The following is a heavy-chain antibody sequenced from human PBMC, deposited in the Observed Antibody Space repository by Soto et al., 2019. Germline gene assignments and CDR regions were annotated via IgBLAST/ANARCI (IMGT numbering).Heavy chain of an antibody. V-gene: IGHV3-23*01. CDR3: VKDGLFRTDGFDI. CDR1: GFTFSSHG. CDR2: LSRGGGST. D-gene: IGHD1-1*01. J-gene: IGHJ3*02. Sequence: EAQLLESGGELVQPGGSLRLSCAASGFTFSSHGMSWVRQAPGKGLEWIAGLSRGGGSTYYADSVKGRFTISRDNSKITLDLIMHRVTVEDTAFYYCVKDGLFRTDGFDIWGQGTMVTVSS.